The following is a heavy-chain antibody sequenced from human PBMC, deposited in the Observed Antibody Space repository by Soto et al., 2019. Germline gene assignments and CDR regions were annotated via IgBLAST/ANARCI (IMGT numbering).Heavy chain of an antibody. CDR2: IYYSGST. Sequence: NPSETLSLTCTVSGGSISSSSYYWGWIRQPPGKGLEWIGSIYYSGSTYYNPSLKSRVTISVDTSKNQFSLKLSSVTAADTAVYYCASPLHLRGYSGYEVDYWGQGTLVTVSS. J-gene: IGHJ4*02. CDR3: ASPLHLRGYSGYEVDY. D-gene: IGHD5-12*01. CDR1: GGSISSSSYY. V-gene: IGHV4-39*01.